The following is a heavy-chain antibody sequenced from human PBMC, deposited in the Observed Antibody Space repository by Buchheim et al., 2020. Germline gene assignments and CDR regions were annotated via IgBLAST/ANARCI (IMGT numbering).Heavy chain of an antibody. J-gene: IGHJ4*02. D-gene: IGHD6-13*01. CDR1: GGSISSYY. CDR2: IYYSGST. V-gene: IGHV4-59*01. Sequence: QVQLQESGPGLVKPSETLSFTCTVSGGSISSYYWSWIRQPPGKGLEWIGYIYYSGSTNYNPSLKSRVTISVDTSKNQFSLKLSPVTAADTAVYYCARAYSSSWYPDYWGQGTL. CDR3: ARAYSSSWYPDY.